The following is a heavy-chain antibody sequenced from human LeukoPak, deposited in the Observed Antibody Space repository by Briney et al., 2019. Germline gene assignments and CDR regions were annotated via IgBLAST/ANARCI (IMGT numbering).Heavy chain of an antibody. V-gene: IGHV1-24*01. CDR1: GYTLTELS. CDR2: FDPEDGET. Sequence: ASVKVSCKVSGYTLTELSMHCVRQAPGKGLEWMGGFDPEDGETIYAQKFQGRVTMTEDTSTDTAYMELSSLRSEDTAVYYCAIGGITMVRGVIITNWFDPWGQGTLVTVSS. CDR3: AIGGITMVRGVIITNWFDP. D-gene: IGHD3-10*01. J-gene: IGHJ5*02.